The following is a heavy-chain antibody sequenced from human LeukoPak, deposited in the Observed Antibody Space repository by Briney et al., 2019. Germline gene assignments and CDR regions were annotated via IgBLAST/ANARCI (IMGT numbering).Heavy chain of an antibody. CDR2: IGPGGGAT. Sequence: GGSLRLSCAASGFTFDDYGMSWVRQAPGKGLEWVSYIGPGGGATFFADSVKGRFTISTDSAKNSLYLQMNSLTADDTAVYYCASGRDILVAGPGGYFDYWGQGTLVTVSS. D-gene: IGHD6-19*01. J-gene: IGHJ4*02. CDR1: GFTFDDYG. CDR3: ASGRDILVAGPGGYFDY. V-gene: IGHV3-11*01.